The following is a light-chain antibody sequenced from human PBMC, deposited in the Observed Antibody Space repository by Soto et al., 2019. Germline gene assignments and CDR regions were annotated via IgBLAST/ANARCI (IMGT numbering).Light chain of an antibody. V-gene: IGKV3-20*01. CDR3: QQYVSSRT. J-gene: IGKJ1*01. Sequence: ETVLTQSPGTLSLSPGERGTLSCRASQSVSGSYLAWYQQKPGQAPRLLIYGASSRATGIPDRFSGSGSGTDFTLTISRLEPEDSAVYYCQQYVSSRTFGQGTKVEIK. CDR1: QSVSGSY. CDR2: GAS.